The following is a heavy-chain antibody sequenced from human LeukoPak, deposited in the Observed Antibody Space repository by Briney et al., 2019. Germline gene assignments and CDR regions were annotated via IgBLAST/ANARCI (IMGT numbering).Heavy chain of an antibody. V-gene: IGHV1-2*02. Sequence: GASVKVSCMASGYTLTNYQMHWVRQAPGQGREWMGWINPDSGGTTYAQKFPGRVNMTWATSIRTAYMVLSRLRSDATAVYYCAPGPNSGSGTRIGYFDYWGQGTQVTVSS. CDR1: GYTLTNYQ. CDR2: INPDSGGT. J-gene: IGHJ4*02. D-gene: IGHD3-10*01. CDR3: APGPNSGSGTRIGYFDY.